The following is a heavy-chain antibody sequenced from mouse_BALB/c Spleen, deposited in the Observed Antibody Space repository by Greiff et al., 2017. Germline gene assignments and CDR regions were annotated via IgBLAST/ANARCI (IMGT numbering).Heavy chain of an antibody. J-gene: IGHJ4*01. Sequence: VQLKESGGGLVQPGGSLKLSCAASGFTFSSYTMSWVRQTPEKRLEWVAYISNGGGSTYYPDTVKGRFTISRDNAKNTLYLQMSSLKSEDTAMYYCARRGGYGYYAMDYWGQGTSVTVSS. CDR2: ISNGGGST. CDR3: ARRGGYGYYAMDY. CDR1: GFTFSSYT. V-gene: IGHV5-12-2*01. D-gene: IGHD2-2*01.